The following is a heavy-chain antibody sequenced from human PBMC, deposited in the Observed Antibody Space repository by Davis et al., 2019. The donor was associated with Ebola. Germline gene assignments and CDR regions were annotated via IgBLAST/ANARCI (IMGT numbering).Heavy chain of an antibody. J-gene: IGHJ3*02. V-gene: IGHV3-23*01. CDR3: AKGDYDSSGYTDAFDI. D-gene: IGHD3-22*01. Sequence: SMKGRFTLSRDNSKNTLYLQMNSLRAEDTAVYYCAKGDYDSSGYTDAFDIWGQGTMVTVSS.